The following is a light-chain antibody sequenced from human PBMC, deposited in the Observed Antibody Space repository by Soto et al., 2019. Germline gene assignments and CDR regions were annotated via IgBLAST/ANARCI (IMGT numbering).Light chain of an antibody. Sequence: DIQMTQSPSSLSASVGDRVTIACRASQGISTYLNWYQQKPGKAPKVLIYAASSLQSGVPSRFSGSGSGTDFTLTISSLQPEDFATYYCQQSYSIPWTFGQGTKVDI. CDR2: AAS. V-gene: IGKV1-39*01. J-gene: IGKJ1*01. CDR1: QGISTY. CDR3: QQSYSIPWT.